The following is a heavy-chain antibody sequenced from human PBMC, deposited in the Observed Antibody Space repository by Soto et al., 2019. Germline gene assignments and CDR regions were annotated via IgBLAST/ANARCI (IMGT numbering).Heavy chain of an antibody. Sequence: GASVKVSCKVSGYTLTELSMHWVRQAPGKGLEWMGGFDPEDGETIYAQKFQGRVTMTEDTSTDTAYMELSSLRSEDTAVYYCATGGDILTGYPYVDYWGQGTLVTVSS. V-gene: IGHV1-24*01. D-gene: IGHD3-9*01. CDR3: ATGGDILTGYPYVDY. J-gene: IGHJ4*02. CDR2: FDPEDGET. CDR1: GYTLTELS.